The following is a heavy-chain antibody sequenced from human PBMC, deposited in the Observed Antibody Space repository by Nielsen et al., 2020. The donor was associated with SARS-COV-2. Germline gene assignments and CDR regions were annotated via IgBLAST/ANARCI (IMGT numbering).Heavy chain of an antibody. CDR2: INADGTKT. V-gene: IGHV3-74*03. CDR1: GLDFSDYW. J-gene: IGHJ4*02. CDR3: ARNSGWYDSTLY. Sequence: GESLKISCAASGLDFSDYWIHWVRRGPGGGLEWVSRINADGTKTTYAAFAKGRFSISRDNAKNTLYLQMDSLRAEDTAVYFCARNSGWYDSTLYWGLGTLVTVSS. D-gene: IGHD6-13*01.